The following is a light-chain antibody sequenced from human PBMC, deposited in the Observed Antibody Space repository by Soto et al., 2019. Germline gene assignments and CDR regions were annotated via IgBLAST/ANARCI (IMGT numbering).Light chain of an antibody. CDR1: QSGLYNSNNKNY. J-gene: IGKJ5*01. CDR3: QQYFNTPIT. CDR2: WTS. V-gene: IGKV4-1*01. Sequence: DIVMTQSPASLAVSLGERATINCRSSQSGLYNSNNKNYLAWYQQKPGQPPKLLIYWTSSRESGVPDRFSGSGSGTDFTLTISSLQAEDVAVYYCQQYFNTPITFGQGTRLEIK.